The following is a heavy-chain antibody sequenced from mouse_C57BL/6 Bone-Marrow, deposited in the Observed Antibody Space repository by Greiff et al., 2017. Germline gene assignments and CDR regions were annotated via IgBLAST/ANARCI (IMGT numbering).Heavy chain of an antibody. D-gene: IGHD1-1*01. CDR3: ARNYLHYYGSRYDWYFDV. CDR2: IWSGGST. V-gene: IGHV2-2*01. CDR1: GFSLTSYG. Sequence: QVQLQQSGPGLVQPSQSLSITCTVSGFSLTSYGVHWVRQSPGKGLEWLGVIWSGGSTDYNAAFISRLSISKDNSKSQVFFKMNSLQADDTAIYYCARNYLHYYGSRYDWYFDVWGTGTTVTVSS. J-gene: IGHJ1*03.